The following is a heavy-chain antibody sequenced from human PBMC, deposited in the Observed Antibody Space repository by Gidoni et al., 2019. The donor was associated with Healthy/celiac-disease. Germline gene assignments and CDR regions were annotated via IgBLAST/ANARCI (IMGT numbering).Heavy chain of an antibody. CDR2: ISSSSSTI. J-gene: IGHJ6*02. V-gene: IGHV3-48*02. CDR1: GFTFSSYS. D-gene: IGHD2-21*02. CDR3: ARIRGEDKWQVVTAIPARDYYYGMDV. Sequence: EVQLVESGGGLVQPGGSLRLSCAASGFTFSSYSMNWVRHAPGKGMEWVSYISSSSSTIYYADSVKGRFTISRDNAKNSLYLQMNSLRDEDTAVYYCARIRGEDKWQVVTAIPARDYYYGMDVWGQGTTVTVSS.